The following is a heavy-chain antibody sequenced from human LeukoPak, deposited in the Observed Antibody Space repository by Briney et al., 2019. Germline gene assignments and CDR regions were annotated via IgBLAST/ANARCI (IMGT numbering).Heavy chain of an antibody. Sequence: SETLSLTCAVSGGSLSSRDYSWSWIRLPPGKGLEWIGSVYHGGTTYYNPSLKSRVTISEDRSKNQFSLKLSSVTAADTAMYFCARSPRNDYFDSWGQGTLVTVSS. CDR2: VYHGGTT. J-gene: IGHJ4*02. CDR3: ARSPRNDYFDS. CDR1: GGSLSSRDYS. V-gene: IGHV4-30-2*01.